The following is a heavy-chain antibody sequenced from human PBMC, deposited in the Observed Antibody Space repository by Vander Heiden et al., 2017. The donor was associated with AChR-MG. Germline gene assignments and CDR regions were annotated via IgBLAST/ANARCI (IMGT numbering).Heavy chain of an antibody. CDR2: ISGSGGST. CDR1: GFSFSSYA. D-gene: IGHD5-18*01. J-gene: IGHJ4*02. CDR3: AKGALLDTAPDY. V-gene: IGHV3-23*01. Sequence: EVQLLESGGRLVQTGGSLRLSCAHSGFSFSSYARGWVRQAPGKGREWVSAISGSGGSTYYADAVKGRFTISRDNSKNTRYLQMKSLRAEDTAVYYCAKGALLDTAPDYWGQGTLVTVSS.